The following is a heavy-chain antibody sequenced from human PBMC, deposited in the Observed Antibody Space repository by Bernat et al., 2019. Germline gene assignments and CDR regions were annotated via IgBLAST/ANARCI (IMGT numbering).Heavy chain of an antibody. J-gene: IGHJ3*02. D-gene: IGHD6-6*01. Sequence: QVQLVQSGAEVKKPGASVKVSCKASGYTFTGYYMHWVRQAPGQGLEWMGWINPNSGGTNFAQKFQGWVTMTRDTSISTAYVELSRLRSDDTAVYYWARFPTRYSSSSGAFDIWGQGTMVTVSS. CDR2: INPNSGGT. V-gene: IGHV1-2*04. CDR3: ARFPTRYSSSSGAFDI. CDR1: GYTFTGYY.